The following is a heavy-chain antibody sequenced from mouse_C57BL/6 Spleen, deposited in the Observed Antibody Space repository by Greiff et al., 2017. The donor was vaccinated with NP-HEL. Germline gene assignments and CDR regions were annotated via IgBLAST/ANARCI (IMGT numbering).Heavy chain of an antibody. CDR3: ARYYGSSLYYFDY. CDR2: INYDGSST. CDR1: GFTFSDYY. Sequence: EVQLVESEGGLVQPGSSMKLSCTASGFTFSDYYMAWVRQVPEKGLEWVANINYDGSSTYYLDSLKSRFIISRDNAKNILYLQMSSLKSEDTATYYCARYYGSSLYYFDYWGQGTTLTVSS. J-gene: IGHJ2*01. D-gene: IGHD1-1*01. V-gene: IGHV5-16*01.